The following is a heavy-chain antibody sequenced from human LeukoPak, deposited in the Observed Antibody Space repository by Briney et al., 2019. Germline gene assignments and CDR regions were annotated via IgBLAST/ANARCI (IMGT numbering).Heavy chain of an antibody. J-gene: IGHJ4*02. CDR3: ARSLEWLLWCDY. V-gene: IGHV1-46*03. D-gene: IGHD3-3*01. CDR1: GYTFTSYY. Sequence: ASVKVSCKASGYTFTSYYMHWVRQAPGQGLEWMGIINPSGGSTSYAQKFQGRVTMTRDTSMSTVYMELSSLRSEDTAVYYCARSLEWLLWCDYWGQGTLVTVSS. CDR2: INPSGGST.